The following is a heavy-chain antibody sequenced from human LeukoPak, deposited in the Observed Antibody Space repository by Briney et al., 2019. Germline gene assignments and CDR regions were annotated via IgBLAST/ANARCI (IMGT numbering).Heavy chain of an antibody. V-gene: IGHV1-24*01. D-gene: IGHD3-3*01. CDR2: FDPEDGQT. CDR1: GYTLPDLS. Sequence: VASVKVSCKVSGYTLPDLSMHWVRQAPGKGPEWMGGFDPEDGQTIYAQKFEVRVTMTEDPSTDTAYMELSRLRSDDTAVYYCARDKQLDWAHYYYYYMDVWGKGTTVTVSS. J-gene: IGHJ6*03. CDR3: ARDKQLDWAHYYYYYMDV.